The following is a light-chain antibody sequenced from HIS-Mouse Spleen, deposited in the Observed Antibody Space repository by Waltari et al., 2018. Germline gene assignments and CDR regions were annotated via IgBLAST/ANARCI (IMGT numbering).Light chain of an antibody. CDR3: QAWDSSTAV. CDR2: QDS. J-gene: IGLJ2*01. CDR1: KLGEKY. Sequence: SYELTQPPSVSVSPGQTASITCSGDKLGEKYACWYQQKPGQSPVLVIYQDSKRPSGFPGRFSGSNSGNTATLTISGTQAMDEADYYCQAWDSSTAVFGGGTKLTVL. V-gene: IGLV3-1*01.